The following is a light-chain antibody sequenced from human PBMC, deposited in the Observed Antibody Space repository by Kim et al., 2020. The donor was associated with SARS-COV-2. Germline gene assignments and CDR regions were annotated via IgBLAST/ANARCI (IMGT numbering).Light chain of an antibody. CDR3: QQYDNLHT. V-gene: IGKV1-33*01. CDR1: QDISNY. Sequence: DIQMTQSPSSLSASVGDRVTITCQASQDISNYLNWYQQKPGKAPKLLIYDASNLETGVPSRFSGSGSGTDFTFTISSLQPEDIATYYCQQYDNLHTFGGGTKLEI. J-gene: IGKJ4*01. CDR2: DAS.